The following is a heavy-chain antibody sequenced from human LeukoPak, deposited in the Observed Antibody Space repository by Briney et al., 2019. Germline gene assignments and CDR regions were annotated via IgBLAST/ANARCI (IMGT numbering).Heavy chain of an antibody. D-gene: IGHD5-18*01. CDR3: ARDLGYSYGFDY. CDR2: ISYDGSNK. CDR1: GFTFSSYA. Sequence: GGSLRISCAASGFTFSSYAMHWVRQAPGKGLEWVAVISYDGSNKYYADSVKGRFTISRDNSKNTLYLQMNSLRAEDTAVYYCARDLGYSYGFDYWGQGTLVTVSS. V-gene: IGHV3-30-3*01. J-gene: IGHJ4*02.